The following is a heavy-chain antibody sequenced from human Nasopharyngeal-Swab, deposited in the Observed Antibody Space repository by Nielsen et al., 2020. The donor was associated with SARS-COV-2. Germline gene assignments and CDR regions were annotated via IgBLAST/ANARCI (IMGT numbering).Heavy chain of an antibody. J-gene: IGHJ4*02. CDR2: ISYDGSNK. D-gene: IGHD5-18*01. CDR1: GFTFSSYG. V-gene: IGHV3-30*18. Sequence: GESLKISCAASGFTFSSYGMHWVRQAPGKGLEWVAVISYDGSNKYYADSVKGRFTISRDNSKNTLYLQMNSLRAEDTAVYYCAKDSDTVDTAVFDYWGQVTLVNVSS. CDR3: AKDSDTVDTAVFDY.